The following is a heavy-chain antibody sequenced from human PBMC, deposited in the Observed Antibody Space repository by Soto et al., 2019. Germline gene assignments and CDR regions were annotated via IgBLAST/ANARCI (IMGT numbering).Heavy chain of an antibody. CDR3: AMGGSGYTWFNEF. CDR1: GGLFSSYH. J-gene: IGHJ4*02. V-gene: IGHV1-69*01. Sequence: QEQLVQSGAEVKKPGSSVKVSCKASGGLFSSYHISWVRQVPGQGLEWMGGIIPVFQTAYYTQRFQGRVTITADESTNTAYMELSSLRSEDTAIYYCAMGGSGYTWFNEFWGQGTLVTVSS. D-gene: IGHD3-22*01. CDR2: IIPVFQTA.